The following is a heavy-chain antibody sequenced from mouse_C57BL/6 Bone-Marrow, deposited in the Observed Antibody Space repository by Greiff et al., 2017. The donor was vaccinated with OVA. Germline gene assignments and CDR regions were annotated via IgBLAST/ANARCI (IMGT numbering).Heavy chain of an antibody. J-gene: IGHJ2*01. V-gene: IGHV1-26*01. CDR3: ARVYDGYLDY. Sequence: VQLQQSGPELVKPGASVKISCKASGYTFNDYYMNWVKQSHGKSLEWIGDINPNNGGTSYNQKFKGKATLTVDKSSSTAYMELRSLTSEDSAVYYCARVYDGYLDYWGQGTTLTVSS. D-gene: IGHD2-3*01. CDR2: INPNNGGT. CDR1: GYTFNDYY.